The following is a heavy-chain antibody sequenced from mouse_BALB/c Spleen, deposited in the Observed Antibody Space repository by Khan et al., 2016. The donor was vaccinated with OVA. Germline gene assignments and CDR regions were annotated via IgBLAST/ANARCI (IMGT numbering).Heavy chain of an antibody. CDR1: GFTFSTYG. CDR3: ARLAYYYDSERFAY. J-gene: IGHJ3*01. CDR2: ISTGGHYN. Sequence: EVQVVESGGDLVKPGGSQKLSCAASGFTFSTYGMSWVRQTPDKRLEWVATISTGGHYNYYPDSVTGRFTISRDNAQNTLYLQMTSLKDADIAMVYCARLAYYYDSERFAYWGQGTLVTVSA. D-gene: IGHD1-1*01. V-gene: IGHV5-6*01.